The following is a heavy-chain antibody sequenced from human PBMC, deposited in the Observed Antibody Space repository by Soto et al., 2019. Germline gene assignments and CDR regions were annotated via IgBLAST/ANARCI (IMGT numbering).Heavy chain of an antibody. D-gene: IGHD2-15*01. CDR2: IYYDGST. J-gene: IGHJ4*02. CDR1: GGSINNNNYY. V-gene: IGHV4-39*02. CDR3: ATVLVGATRHPDSDS. Sequence: SETLSLTCTVSGGSINNNNYYWAWIRQHPGKGLSWIASIYYDGSTYYNSSLKSRVTISRDTSKNHFSLRLTSMTAADTAVYYCATVLVGATRHPDSDSWGQGTLVTVSS.